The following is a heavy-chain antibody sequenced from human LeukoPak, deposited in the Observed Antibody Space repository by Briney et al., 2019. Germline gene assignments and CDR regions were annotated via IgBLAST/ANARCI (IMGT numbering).Heavy chain of an antibody. CDR1: GYSFTSYW. J-gene: IGHJ6*02. CDR3: ARSLSGSSFWYYYCGMDV. V-gene: IGHV5-51*01. Sequence: GESLKISCKGSGYSFTSYWIAWVRQMPGKGLEWMGIIYLGDSDTRYSPSFQGQVTISADKSISTAYLQWSSLKASDTAMYYCARSLSGSSFWYYYCGMDVWGQGTTVTVSS. CDR2: IYLGDSDT. D-gene: IGHD6-6*01.